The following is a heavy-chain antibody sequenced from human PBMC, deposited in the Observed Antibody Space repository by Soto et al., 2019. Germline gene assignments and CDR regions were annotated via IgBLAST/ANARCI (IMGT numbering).Heavy chain of an antibody. CDR3: ARYRCGADCYTFDP. CDR2: LFWDDDK. J-gene: IGHJ5*02. CDR1: GFSLSTRGVG. V-gene: IGHV2-5*02. D-gene: IGHD2-21*02. Sequence: QITLKESGPTLVEPTQTLTLTCTFSGFSLSTRGVGVGWIRQPPGKALEWVALLFWDDDKRYSPSLKSRLTITKDTSKDQVVLTITNVDPVDTATYYCARYRCGADCYTFDPGGQGILVTVSS.